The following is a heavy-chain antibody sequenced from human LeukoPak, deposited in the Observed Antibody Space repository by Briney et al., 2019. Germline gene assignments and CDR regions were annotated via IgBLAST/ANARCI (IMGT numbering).Heavy chain of an antibody. CDR1: GFTFSSYA. J-gene: IGHJ4*02. CDR2: ISGSGGST. CDR3: ALPNYYDSSGYYESFDY. D-gene: IGHD3-22*01. V-gene: IGHV3-23*01. Sequence: PGGSLRLSCAASGFTFSSYAMSWVRQAPGKGLEWVSAISGSGGSTYYADSVKGRFTISRDNSKNTLYLQMNSLRAEDTAVYYCALPNYYDSSGYYESFDYWGQGTLVTVSS.